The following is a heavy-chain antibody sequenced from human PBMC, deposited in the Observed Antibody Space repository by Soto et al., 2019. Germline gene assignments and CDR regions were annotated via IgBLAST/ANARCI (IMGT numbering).Heavy chain of an antibody. V-gene: IGHV3-21*01. D-gene: IGHD6-6*01. Sequence: EVQVVESGGGLVKPGGSLRLSCAASGFTFSDYGMDWVRQAPGKGLEWIAYISSRRNYVTYADAVQGRFTISRDNSKNSLYLQMNSLRAEDTALYFCAKPGNCYDSSCKYWYFDLWGRGTLVTVSS. CDR1: GFTFSDYG. CDR2: ISSRRNYV. CDR3: AKPGNCYDSSCKYWYFDL. J-gene: IGHJ2*01.